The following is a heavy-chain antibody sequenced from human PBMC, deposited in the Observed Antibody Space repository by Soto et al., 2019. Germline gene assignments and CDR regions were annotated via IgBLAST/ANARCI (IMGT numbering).Heavy chain of an antibody. V-gene: IGHV1-2*02. CDR2: INPYSADT. CDR1: GYPFAAYS. D-gene: IGHD5-12*01. CDR3: ARTRNTNEVDY. Sequence: ASVKVSCKASGYPFAAYSIHWVRQAPGQGLEWMGWINPYSADTNYAQKFQGRVTMTRDTSIRTAYMEVSSLRSDVTAMYYCARTRNTNEVDYWGQGTLVTVS. J-gene: IGHJ4*02.